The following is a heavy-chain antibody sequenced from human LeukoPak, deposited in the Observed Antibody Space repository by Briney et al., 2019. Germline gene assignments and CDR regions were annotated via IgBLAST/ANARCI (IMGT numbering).Heavy chain of an antibody. J-gene: IGHJ4*02. V-gene: IGHV3-74*01. CDR2: INGDGSST. Sequence: PGGSLRLSCAASGFTLSSYWMHWVRQAPGKGLVWVSRINGDGSSTPYANSVKGRFTISRDNAKNTLYLQMHSLRADDTTVYYCARESTSGWPDYFDYWGQGSVVTVSS. CDR1: GFTLSSYW. D-gene: IGHD6-19*01. CDR3: ARESTSGWPDYFDY.